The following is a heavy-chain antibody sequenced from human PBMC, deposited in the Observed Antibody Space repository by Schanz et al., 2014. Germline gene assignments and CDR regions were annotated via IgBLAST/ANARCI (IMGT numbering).Heavy chain of an antibody. D-gene: IGHD2-21*01. CDR3: ARDRLECGAECYSVEVFEI. CDR2: IIPILGIA. CDR1: GYTFTDYY. V-gene: IGHV1-69*04. J-gene: IGHJ4*02. Sequence: QVQLVQSGAEVKKPGSSVKVSCTASGYTFTDYYLHWVRQAPGQGLEWMGRIIPILGIATYAQKFQDKVTITADTSTTTAYMELSGLRSEDTAVYYCARDRLECGAECYSVEVFEIWGQGTLVIVSS.